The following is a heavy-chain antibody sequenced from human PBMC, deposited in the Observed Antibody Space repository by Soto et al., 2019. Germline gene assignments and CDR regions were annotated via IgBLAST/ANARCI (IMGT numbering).Heavy chain of an antibody. CDR1: GGSFSSYV. V-gene: IGHV1-69*01. CDR3: ATSSRKHCRGDTCFKNWFDP. J-gene: IGHJ5*02. D-gene: IGHD2-21*02. CDR2: IIPMFGTA. Sequence: QVHLVQSGAEVKQPGSSVRVSCKASGGSFSSYVISWVRQAPGQGLEWMGGIIPMFGTANYEQRFQGRLTINADERTNTAYMELSTLRSEDSADYYCATSSRKHCRGDTCFKNWFDPWGQGTRVTVSS.